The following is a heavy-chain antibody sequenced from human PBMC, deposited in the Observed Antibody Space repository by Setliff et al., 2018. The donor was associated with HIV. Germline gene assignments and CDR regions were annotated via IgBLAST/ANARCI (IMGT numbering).Heavy chain of an antibody. Sequence: GGSLRLSCAASGFTFRNHWMSWVRQAPGKGLEWVANIKKDGNEKYYVDSVKGRFTISRDNAKNSLYLQMNSLRAEDTAVYYCARDLRWYDSSGSHDAFDIWGQGTMVTV. CDR1: GFTFRNHW. J-gene: IGHJ3*02. CDR3: ARDLRWYDSSGSHDAFDI. V-gene: IGHV3-7*05. D-gene: IGHD3-22*01. CDR2: IKKDGNEK.